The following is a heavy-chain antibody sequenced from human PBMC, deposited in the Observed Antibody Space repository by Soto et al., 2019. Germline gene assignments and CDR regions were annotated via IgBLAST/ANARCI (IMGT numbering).Heavy chain of an antibody. CDR1: GLSFCSYE. Sequence: GGSMGLSRAASGLSFCSYEMNWVRQAPGKGLEWVSYISSSGSTIYYADSVKGRFTISRDNAKNSLYLQMNSLRAEDTAVYYCARGRFDPWGQGTLVTVSS. CDR2: ISSSGSTI. V-gene: IGHV3-48*03. J-gene: IGHJ5*02. CDR3: ARGRFDP.